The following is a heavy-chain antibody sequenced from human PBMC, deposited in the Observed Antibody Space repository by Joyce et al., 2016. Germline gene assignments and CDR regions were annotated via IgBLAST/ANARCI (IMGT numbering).Heavy chain of an antibody. CDR3: ARSGTVTPHYWFDP. Sequence: QVQLLQSGPGLVKPSQTFTLTCAISGDSVSSTIAPWNWIRQSPSRGLEWLGSTNYPSKWDTDYAVSVKNRITINTDPSKNQFSLQLNSLTPEDTAVYYCARSGTVTPHYWFDPWGQGTLVTVSS. CDR2: TNYPSKWDT. CDR1: GDSVSSTIAP. J-gene: IGHJ5*02. D-gene: IGHD4-17*01. V-gene: IGHV6-1*01.